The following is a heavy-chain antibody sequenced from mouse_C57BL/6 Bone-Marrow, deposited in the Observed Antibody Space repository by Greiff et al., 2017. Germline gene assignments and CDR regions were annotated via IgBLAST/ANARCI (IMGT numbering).Heavy chain of an antibody. CDR1: GYTFTSYW. CDR3: ARRGDYYAMDY. V-gene: IGHV1-55*01. D-gene: IGHD3-3*01. CDR2: IYPGSGST. Sequence: QVQLQQPGAELVKPGASVKMSCKASGYTFTSYWITWVKQRPGQGLEWIGDIYPGSGSTNYNEKFKNKATLTVDTSSSTAYMQLSSLTSEDSAVYYCARRGDYYAMDYWGQGTSVTVSS. J-gene: IGHJ4*01.